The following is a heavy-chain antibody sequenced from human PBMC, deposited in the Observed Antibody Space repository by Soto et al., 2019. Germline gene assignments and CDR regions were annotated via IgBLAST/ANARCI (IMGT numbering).Heavy chain of an antibody. Sequence: GGSLRLSCAASGFTFSSYSMNWVRQAPGKGLEWVSSISSSSSYIYYADSVKGRFTISRDNAKNSLYLQMNSLRAEDTAVYYCASTIRPSGAAPPFYYYYYMDVWGKGTTVTVSS. CDR3: ASTIRPSGAAPPFYYYYYMDV. J-gene: IGHJ6*03. V-gene: IGHV3-21*01. CDR1: GFTFSSYS. D-gene: IGHD3-3*01. CDR2: ISSSSSYI.